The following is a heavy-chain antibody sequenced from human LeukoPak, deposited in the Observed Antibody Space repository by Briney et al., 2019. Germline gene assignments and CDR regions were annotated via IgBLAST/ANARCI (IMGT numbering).Heavy chain of an antibody. CDR2: IRSDGNIK. CDR1: GFNFSAYG. Sequence: GGSLRLSCAASGFNFSAYGMHWVRQAPGKGLEWVAFIRSDGNIKYYADSVKGRFTISRDNSKNTLDLQMNSLGVEDTAVYYCAKPTSLKDANYGLTGTNYWGQGILVTVSS. D-gene: IGHD1-14*01. CDR3: AKPTSLKDANYGLTGTNY. V-gene: IGHV3-30*02. J-gene: IGHJ4*02.